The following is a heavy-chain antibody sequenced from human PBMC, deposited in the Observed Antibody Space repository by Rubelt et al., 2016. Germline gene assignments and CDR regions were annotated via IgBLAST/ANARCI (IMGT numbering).Heavy chain of an antibody. CDR3: ARGRGYSSSWYLWFDP. Sequence: EVQLVESGGGLVKPGGSLRLSCAASGFTFSSYSMNWVRQAPGKGLEWVSSISSSSSYIYYADSVKGRFTISRDNAKNSLYLQKTGLRAEDTAVYYCARGRGYSSSWYLWFDPWGQGTLVTVSS. V-gene: IGHV3-21*01. CDR2: ISSSSSYI. J-gene: IGHJ5*02. D-gene: IGHD6-13*01. CDR1: GFTFSSYS.